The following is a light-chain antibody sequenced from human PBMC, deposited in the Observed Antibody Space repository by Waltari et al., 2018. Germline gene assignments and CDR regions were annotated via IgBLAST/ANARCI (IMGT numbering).Light chain of an antibody. CDR1: RLRSFY. V-gene: IGLV3-19*01. Sequence: SSELTQDPAVSVALGQTVTITCQGDRLRSFYASWYQLKPGQAPVLVIYDKNPRPPGIPSRFSGSNSVNPSSLTITGARAEDEADYYCDSRDSSDKPLGVFGTGTQVTVL. J-gene: IGLJ1*01. CDR3: DSRDSSDKPLGV. CDR2: DKN.